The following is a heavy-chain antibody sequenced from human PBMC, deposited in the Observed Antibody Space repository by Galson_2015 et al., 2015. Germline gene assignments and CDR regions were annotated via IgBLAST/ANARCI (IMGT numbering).Heavy chain of an antibody. J-gene: IGHJ6*02. D-gene: IGHD6-13*01. CDR2: IWYDGSKK. V-gene: IGHV3-33*01. CDR1: GFSFKSSG. CDR3: ARVVQQLAYGMDV. Sequence: LRLSCAASGFSFKSSGMHWVRQAPGKGLEWVAIIWYDGSKKYYPDSLKGRFTISRDNSKNTLYLDMNGLRVEDTAVYYCARVVQQLAYGMDVWGQGTTVTVSS.